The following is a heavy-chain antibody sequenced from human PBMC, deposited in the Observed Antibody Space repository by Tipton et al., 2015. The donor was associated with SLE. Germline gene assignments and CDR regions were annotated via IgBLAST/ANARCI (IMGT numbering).Heavy chain of an antibody. V-gene: IGHV4-61*09. D-gene: IGHD3-9*01. J-gene: IGHJ6*02. CDR3: ARHVPEHTATPGYYLLGMDV. Sequence: TLSLTCTVSGASISSGSYCWSWIRQPAGKGLEWLGQIYSSGTTKDNPSLRSRLTISADTSKSQFSLKLSSVTAADTAVYYCARHVPEHTATPGYYLLGMDVWGQGTTVSVSS. CDR1: GASISSGSYC. CDR2: IYSSGTT.